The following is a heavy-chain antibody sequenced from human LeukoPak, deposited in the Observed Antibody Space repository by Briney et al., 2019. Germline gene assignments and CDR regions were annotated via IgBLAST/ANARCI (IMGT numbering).Heavy chain of an antibody. D-gene: IGHD6-6*01. J-gene: IGHJ5*02. V-gene: IGHV4-59*01. CDR3: AREGLRYSSSGWFDP. Sequence: SETLSLTCAAYGGSFSGYYWSWIRQPPGKGLEWIGYIYYSGSTNYNPSLKSRVTISVDTSKNQFSLKLSSVTAADTAVYYCAREGLRYSSSGWFDPWGQGTLVTVSS. CDR2: IYYSGST. CDR1: GGSFSGYY.